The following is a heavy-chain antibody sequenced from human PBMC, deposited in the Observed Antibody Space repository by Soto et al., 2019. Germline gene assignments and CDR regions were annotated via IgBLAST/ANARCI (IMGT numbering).Heavy chain of an antibody. CDR3: ARGRPYYDFWSGYYTHPHFDY. V-gene: IGHV4-59*01. Sequence: SETLSLTCTVSGGSISSYYWSWIRQPPGKGLEWIGYIYYSGSTNYNPSLKSRVTISVDTSKNQFSLKLSSVTAADTAVYYCARGRPYYDFWSGYYTHPHFDYWGQGTLVTVS. J-gene: IGHJ4*02. CDR2: IYYSGST. CDR1: GGSISSYY. D-gene: IGHD3-3*01.